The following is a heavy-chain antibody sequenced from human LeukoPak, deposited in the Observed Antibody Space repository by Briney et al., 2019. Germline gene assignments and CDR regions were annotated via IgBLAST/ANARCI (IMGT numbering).Heavy chain of an antibody. CDR1: GGTFSSYA. D-gene: IGHD1-1*01. Sequence: PRAAVMVSCKASGGTFSSYAISWVRQAPGQGLEWMGGIIPIFGTANYAQKFQGRVPITADVSTSTAHMELSSLRSEDTAVYFCASAAGRAQLESYYYHYYMDVWGKVTTVT. CDR3: ASAAGRAQLESYYYHYYMDV. V-gene: IGHV1-69*01. J-gene: IGHJ6*03. CDR2: IIPIFGTA.